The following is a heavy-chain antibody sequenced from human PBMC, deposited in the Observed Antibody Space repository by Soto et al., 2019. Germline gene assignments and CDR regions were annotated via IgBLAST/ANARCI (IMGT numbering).Heavy chain of an antibody. V-gene: IGHV3-53*01. CDR1: GFTVSRNY. Sequence: PGGSLRLSCAASGFTVSRNYMSGVRQAPGKGLEWVSVIYSGGSTYYADSVKGRFTISRDNSKNTLYLQMNSLRAEDTAVYYCARESVGSGWFPFDYWGQGTLVTVSS. J-gene: IGHJ4*02. D-gene: IGHD6-19*01. CDR2: IYSGGST. CDR3: ARESVGSGWFPFDY.